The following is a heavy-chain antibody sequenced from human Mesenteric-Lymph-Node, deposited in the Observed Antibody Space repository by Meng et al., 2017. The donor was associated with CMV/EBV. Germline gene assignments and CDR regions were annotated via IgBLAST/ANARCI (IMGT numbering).Heavy chain of an antibody. CDR1: GGSFSGYY. CDR3: ARGSSYDILTGYFDY. D-gene: IGHD3-9*01. J-gene: IGHJ4*02. CDR2: INHSGST. Sequence: QAQVHRWGAGLLKPSETLSVTCAVYGGSFSGYYWNWIRQSPEKGLEWIGEINHSGSTTYNPSFTSRIIISVDTSTNQISLNMSSVTAADTAVYYCARGSSYDILTGYFDYWGQGALVTVSS. V-gene: IGHV4-34*01.